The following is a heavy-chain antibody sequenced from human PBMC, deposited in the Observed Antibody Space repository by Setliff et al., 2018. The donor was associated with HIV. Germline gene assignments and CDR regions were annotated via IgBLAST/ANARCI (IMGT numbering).Heavy chain of an antibody. D-gene: IGHD5-18*01. CDR1: GGSISSSSYY. CDR3: ARVFVDTAVLRVLEYYFDS. V-gene: IGHV4-39*07. Sequence: PSETLSLTCTVSGGSISSSSYYWGWVRQPPGKGLAWIGSMYYSGSTYYTPSLKSRITISLDTSKNQFSLRMRSVTAADTAVYYCARVFVDTAVLRVLEYYFDSWGRGTLVTVSS. CDR2: MYYSGST. J-gene: IGHJ4*02.